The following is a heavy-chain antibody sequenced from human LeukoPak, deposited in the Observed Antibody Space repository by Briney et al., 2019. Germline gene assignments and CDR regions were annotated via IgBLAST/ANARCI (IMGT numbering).Heavy chain of an antibody. CDR2: ISGSGGST. V-gene: IGHV3-23*01. J-gene: IGHJ6*02. CDR1: GFTFSSYA. D-gene: IGHD3-10*01. Sequence: GGSLRLSCAASGFTFSSYAMSWVRQAPGKGLEWVSAISGSGGSTYYADSVKGRFTISRDNSKNTLYLQMNSLRAGDTAVYYCAKRDYGSGSYYNGDYYYYGMDVWGQGTTVTVSS. CDR3: AKRDYGSGSYYNGDYYYYGMDV.